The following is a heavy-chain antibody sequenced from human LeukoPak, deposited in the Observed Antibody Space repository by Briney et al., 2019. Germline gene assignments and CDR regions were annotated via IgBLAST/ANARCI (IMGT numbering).Heavy chain of an antibody. D-gene: IGHD2-2*01. CDR1: GGSFSDYS. CDR3: ARVVCSSTSCWFDP. Sequence: PSETLSLTCAVYGGSFSDYSWSWIRQPPGKGLECIGYIYHGGSTYYNPSLKSRVTISVDRSKNQFSLRLSSVTAADTAVYYCARVVCSSTSCWFDPWGQGILVTVSS. J-gene: IGHJ5*02. CDR2: IYHGGST. V-gene: IGHV4-30-2*01.